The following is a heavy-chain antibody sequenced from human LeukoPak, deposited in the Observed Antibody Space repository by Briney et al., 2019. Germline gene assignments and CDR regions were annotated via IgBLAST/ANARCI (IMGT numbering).Heavy chain of an antibody. CDR3: ARASEPTYYDYVWVDY. J-gene: IGHJ4*02. Sequence: GRSLRLSCAASGFTFSSYAMHWVRQAPGKGLEWVAVISYDGSNKYYADSVKGRFTISRDNSKNTLYLQMNSLRAEDTAVYYCARASEPTYYDYVWVDYWGQGTLVTVSS. CDR2: ISYDGSNK. D-gene: IGHD3-16*01. CDR1: GFTFSSYA. V-gene: IGHV3-30-3*01.